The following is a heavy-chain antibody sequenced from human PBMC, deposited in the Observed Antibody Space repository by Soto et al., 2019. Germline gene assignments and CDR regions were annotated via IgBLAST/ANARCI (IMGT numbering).Heavy chain of an antibody. Sequence: EVQLVESGRGLVQPGESLRLSCAASGFTFSSYWMHWIRQAPGKGLVWVSRVSSDGSSTVYANSVKGRLTISRDNAKNTLYLQMNSLSDEDTAVYYCARGLPNFSSFDSWGQGTLVTVSS. CDR3: ARGLPNFSSFDS. D-gene: IGHD5-12*01. CDR1: GFTFSSYW. CDR2: VSSDGSST. J-gene: IGHJ4*02. V-gene: IGHV3-74*01.